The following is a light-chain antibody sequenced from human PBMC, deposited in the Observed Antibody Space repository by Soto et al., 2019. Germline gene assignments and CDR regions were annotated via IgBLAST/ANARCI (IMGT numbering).Light chain of an antibody. CDR1: QSVSSY. CDR3: QDPSNWPKT. V-gene: IGKV3-11*01. Sequence: VAVSVSKGGSATLSWRASQSVSSYLAWYQQKNGQAPRILIYDASNRATGIPARFSGTGSGTDFTLTFSFLEAEDFEVYCCQDPSNWPKTFAQGTKVDIK. J-gene: IGKJ1*01. CDR2: DAS.